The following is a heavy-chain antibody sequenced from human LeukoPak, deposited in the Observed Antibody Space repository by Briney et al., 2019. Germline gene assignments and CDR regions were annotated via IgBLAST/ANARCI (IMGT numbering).Heavy chain of an antibody. V-gene: IGHV1-18*01. Sequence: GASVKVSCKASGYTFTSYGISWVRQAPGQGLEWMGWISAYNGNTNYAQKLQGRVTMTTDTSTSTAYMELRSLRSDDTAVYYCARYEEFGEFHGGGDYWGQGTLVTVSS. D-gene: IGHD3-10*01. CDR2: ISAYNGNT. CDR1: GYTFTSYG. J-gene: IGHJ4*02. CDR3: ARYEEFGEFHGGGDY.